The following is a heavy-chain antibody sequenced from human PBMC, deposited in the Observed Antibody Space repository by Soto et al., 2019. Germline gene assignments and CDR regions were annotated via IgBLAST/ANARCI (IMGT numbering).Heavy chain of an antibody. D-gene: IGHD6-13*01. CDR3: AKDPGSSSWSYFDY. CDR1: GFTFSSYA. V-gene: IGHV3-23*01. CDR2: ISGSGGST. Sequence: GGSLRLSCAASGFTFSSYAMSWVRQAPGKGLEWVSAISGSGGSTYYADSVKGRFTISRDNSKNTLYLQMNSLRAEDTAVYYCAKDPGSSSWSYFDYWGQGTLVTVPQ. J-gene: IGHJ4*02.